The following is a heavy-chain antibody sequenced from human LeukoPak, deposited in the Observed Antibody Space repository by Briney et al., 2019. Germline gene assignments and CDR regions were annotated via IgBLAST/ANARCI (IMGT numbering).Heavy chain of an antibody. V-gene: IGHV4-61*01. CDR1: GGSVSSGSYY. D-gene: IGHD3-3*01. Sequence: KPSETLSLTCTVSGGSVSSGSYYWSWIRQPPGKGLEWLGYIYYSGSTNYNPSLKSRVTISVDTSKNQFSLKLSSVTAADTAVFYCARVASGYDVFDIWGQGTMVTVSS. CDR2: IYYSGST. J-gene: IGHJ3*02. CDR3: ARVASGYDVFDI.